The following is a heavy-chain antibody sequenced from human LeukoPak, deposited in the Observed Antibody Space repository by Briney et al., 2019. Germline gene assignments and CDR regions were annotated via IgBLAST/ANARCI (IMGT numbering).Heavy chain of an antibody. D-gene: IGHD6-13*01. CDR3: ARVFIAAADDAFDI. CDR2: MNPNSGNT. V-gene: IGHV1-8*01. CDR1: GYTFTSHD. Sequence: ASVKVSCKASGYTFTSHDINWVRQATGQGLEWMGWMNPNSGNTGYAQKFQGRVTMTRNTSISTAYMELSSLRSEDTAVYYCARVFIAAADDAFDIWGQGTMVTVSS. J-gene: IGHJ3*02.